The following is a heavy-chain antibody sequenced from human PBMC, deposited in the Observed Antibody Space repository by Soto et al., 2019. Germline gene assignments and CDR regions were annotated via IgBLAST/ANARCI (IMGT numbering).Heavy chain of an antibody. Sequence: GGSLRLSCAASGFTFSSYAMSWVRQAPGKGLEWVSAISGSGGSTYYADSVKGRFTISRDNSKNTLYLQMNSLRAEDTAVYYCSRGPGALSDYWGQGTLVTVSS. J-gene: IGHJ4*02. D-gene: IGHD3-10*01. CDR3: SRGPGALSDY. CDR1: GFTFSSYA. V-gene: IGHV3-23*01. CDR2: ISGSGGST.